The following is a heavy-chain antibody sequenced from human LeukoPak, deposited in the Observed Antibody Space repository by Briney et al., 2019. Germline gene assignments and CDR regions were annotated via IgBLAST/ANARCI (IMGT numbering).Heavy chain of an antibody. J-gene: IGHJ4*02. CDR3: ARGAPSSTWRYYFDY. Sequence: SETLSLTCTVSGYSISSGYYWGWIRQPPGQGLERIGSIYHSGSTYYNPSLKSRVTISLDTSKNQFSLRLSSVTAADTAVYSCARGAPSSTWRYYFDYWGQGTLVTVSS. V-gene: IGHV4-38-2*02. CDR1: GYSISSGYY. CDR2: IYHSGST. D-gene: IGHD6-13*01.